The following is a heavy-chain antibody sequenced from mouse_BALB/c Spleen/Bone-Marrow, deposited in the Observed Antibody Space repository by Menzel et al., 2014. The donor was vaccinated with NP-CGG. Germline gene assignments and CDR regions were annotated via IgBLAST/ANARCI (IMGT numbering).Heavy chain of an antibody. J-gene: IGHJ4*01. V-gene: IGHV5-6*01. CDR3: TRQRNWDHYAMDY. CDR1: GFTFSTYG. Sequence: EVHLVESGGDLVKPGGSLKLSCAASGFTFSTYGMSWVRQTPDKRLEWVATISSGGGYTYYPDSVKGRFTISRDNANNTLYLQMSSLKPEDTAMYYCTRQRNWDHYAMDYWGQGTSVTVSS. D-gene: IGHD4-1*01. CDR2: ISSGGGYT.